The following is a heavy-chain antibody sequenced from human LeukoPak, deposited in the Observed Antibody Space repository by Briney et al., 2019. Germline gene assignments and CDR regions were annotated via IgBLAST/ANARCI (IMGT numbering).Heavy chain of an antibody. Sequence: PGRSLRLSCAASGFTFSSYAMHWVRQAPGKGLEWVAVISYDGSNKYYADSVKGRFTISRDNAENSLYLQMNSLRAEDTAVYYCARGPGSGHYFDYWGQGTLVTVSS. CDR2: ISYDGSNK. D-gene: IGHD2-15*01. J-gene: IGHJ4*02. CDR3: ARGPGSGHYFDY. CDR1: GFTFSSYA. V-gene: IGHV3-30*04.